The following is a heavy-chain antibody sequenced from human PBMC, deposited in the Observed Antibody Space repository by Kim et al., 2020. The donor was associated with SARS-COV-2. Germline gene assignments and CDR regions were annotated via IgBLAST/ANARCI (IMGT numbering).Heavy chain of an antibody. Sequence: SETLSLTCTVSGGSISSSSYYWGWIRQPPGKGLEWIGSIYYSGSTYYNPSLKSRVTISVDTSKNQFSLKLSSVTAADTAVYYCASPPRNCSGGSCYPNYFDYWGQGTLVTVSS. CDR2: IYYSGST. D-gene: IGHD2-15*01. V-gene: IGHV4-39*01. J-gene: IGHJ4*02. CDR1: GGSISSSSYY. CDR3: ASPPRNCSGGSCYPNYFDY.